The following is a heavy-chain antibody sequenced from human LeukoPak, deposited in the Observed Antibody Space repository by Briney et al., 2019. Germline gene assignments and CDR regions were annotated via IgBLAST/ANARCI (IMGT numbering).Heavy chain of an antibody. CDR3: ARELGYCSSTTCYPLDY. D-gene: IGHD2-2*01. V-gene: IGHV1-18*01. J-gene: IGHJ4*02. Sequence: ASVTVSCTASGYTFTSYGISWVRQAPGQGLEWMGWISAYNGNTNYAQKLQGRVTMTTDTSTSTAYMELRSLRSDDTAVYYCARELGYCSSTTCYPLDYWGQGTLVTVSS. CDR2: ISAYNGNT. CDR1: GYTFTSYG.